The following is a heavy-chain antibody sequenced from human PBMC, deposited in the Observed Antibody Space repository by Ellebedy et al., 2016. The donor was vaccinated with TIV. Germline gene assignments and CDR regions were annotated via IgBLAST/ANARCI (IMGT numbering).Heavy chain of an antibody. Sequence: GESLKISCAASGFRFGDYYMTWIRQAPGKGLEWISFISIDGGATYYSDSVKGRFTISRDNAKNSLYLRINNPRDEDTAVYYCARRGSRYWHFDLWGRGTQVIVSS. V-gene: IGHV3-11*01. D-gene: IGHD1-1*01. CDR3: ARRGSRYWHFDL. J-gene: IGHJ2*01. CDR2: ISIDGGAT. CDR1: GFRFGDYY.